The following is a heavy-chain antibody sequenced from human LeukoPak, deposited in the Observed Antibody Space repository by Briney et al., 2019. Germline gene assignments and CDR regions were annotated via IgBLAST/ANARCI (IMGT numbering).Heavy chain of an antibody. Sequence: GGSLRLSCAASGFTFSSYAMHWVRQAPGKGLEWVAVMSHDGSIKNYADSVKGRFTISRDNSKNTLYLQMNSLRAEDTAVYYCARVSTLAAAGPDYWGQGTLVTVSS. D-gene: IGHD6-13*01. V-gene: IGHV3-30-3*01. CDR1: GFTFSSYA. J-gene: IGHJ4*02. CDR2: MSHDGSIK. CDR3: ARVSTLAAAGPDY.